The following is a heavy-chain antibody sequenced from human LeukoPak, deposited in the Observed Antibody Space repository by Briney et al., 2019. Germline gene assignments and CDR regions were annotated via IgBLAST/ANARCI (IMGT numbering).Heavy chain of an antibody. CDR3: VRSVTASTTGAI. J-gene: IGHJ3*02. V-gene: IGHV4-31*03. CDR2: VYYSGST. CDR1: GGSISSGGYY. D-gene: IGHD2-21*02. Sequence: SETLSLTCTVSGGSISSGGYYWSWIRQHPGKGLEWIGYVYYSGSTYYNPSLKSRVTISVDTSKNQFSLKLSSVTAADTAVYYCVRSVTASTTGAIWGQGTMVTVSS.